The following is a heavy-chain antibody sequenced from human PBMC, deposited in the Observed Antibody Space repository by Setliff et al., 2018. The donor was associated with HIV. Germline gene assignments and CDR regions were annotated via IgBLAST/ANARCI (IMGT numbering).Heavy chain of an antibody. CDR2: INHSGST. Sequence: KASETLSLTCAVYGGSFNGYYWSWIRQPPGKGLEWIGEINHSGSTNYNPSLKSRVTMSVDKSKNQFSLRLSSVTAADTAVYYCARARRAGSGPKYFQHWGQGTLVTSP. D-gene: IGHD2-15*01. J-gene: IGHJ1*01. CDR3: ARARRAGSGPKYFQH. V-gene: IGHV4-34*01. CDR1: GGSFNGYY.